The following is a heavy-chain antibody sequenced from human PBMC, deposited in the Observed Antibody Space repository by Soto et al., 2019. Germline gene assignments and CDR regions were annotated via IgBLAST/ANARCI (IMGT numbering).Heavy chain of an antibody. Sequence: ASVKVSCKASGYTFTSYGISWVRQAPGQGLEWMGWISAYNGDTNYAQKLQGRVTMTTDTSTSTAYMELRSLRSDDTAAYYCASAGLGFERNDYCGQRSLVTVSS. V-gene: IGHV1-18*01. J-gene: IGHJ4*02. CDR2: ISAYNGDT. D-gene: IGHD6-13*01. CDR3: ASAGLGFERNDY. CDR1: GYTFTSYG.